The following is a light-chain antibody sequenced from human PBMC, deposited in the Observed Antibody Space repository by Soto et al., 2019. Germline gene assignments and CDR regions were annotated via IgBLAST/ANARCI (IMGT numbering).Light chain of an antibody. V-gene: IGLV2-14*01. CDR2: EVN. Sequence: QSVLTQPASVSGSPGQSITISCTGTSSDVGGYDYVSWYQQYPGKGPKLIIYEVNNRPLGVSSRFSGSKSGNTASLTISGLQADDEADYFCGSYSNTKSRVLGGGTK. CDR3: GSYSNTKSRV. CDR1: SSDVGGYDY. J-gene: IGLJ3*02.